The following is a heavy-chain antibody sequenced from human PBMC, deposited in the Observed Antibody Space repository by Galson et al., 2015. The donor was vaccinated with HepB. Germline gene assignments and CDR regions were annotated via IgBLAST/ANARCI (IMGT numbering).Heavy chain of an antibody. CDR3: ARGRGSSWYGRYYGMDV. CDR1: GGSFSGYY. CDR2: INHSGST. V-gene: IGHV4-34*01. Sequence: ETLSLTCAVYGGSFSGYYWSWIRQPPGKGLEWIGEINHSGSTNYNPSLKSRVTISVDTSKNQFSLKLSSVTAADTAVYYCARGRGSSWYGRYYGMDVWGQGTTVTVSS. D-gene: IGHD6-13*01. J-gene: IGHJ6*02.